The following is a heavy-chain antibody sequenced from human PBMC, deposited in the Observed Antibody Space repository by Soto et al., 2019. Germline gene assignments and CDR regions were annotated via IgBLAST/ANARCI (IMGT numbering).Heavy chain of an antibody. V-gene: IGHV4-31*03. CDR3: ARNLEIGGNYRDYYYGMDV. Sequence: SETLSLTCTVSGGSISSGGYYWSWIRQHPGKGLEWIGYIYYSGSTYYNPSLKSRVTISVDTSKNQFSLKLSSVTAADTAVYYCARNLEIGGNYRDYYYGMDVWGQGTTVTVSS. D-gene: IGHD2-21*02. CDR2: IYYSGST. CDR1: GGSISSGGYY. J-gene: IGHJ6*02.